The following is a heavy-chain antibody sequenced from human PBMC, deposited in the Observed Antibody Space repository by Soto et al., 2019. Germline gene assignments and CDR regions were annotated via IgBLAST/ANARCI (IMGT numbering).Heavy chain of an antibody. CDR2: ISGSGGST. V-gene: IGHV3-23*01. CDR3: AKSTIFGVGSNFDY. D-gene: IGHD3-3*01. J-gene: IGHJ4*02. CDR1: GFTFSSYA. Sequence: LRLSCAASGFTFSSYAMSWVRQAPGKGLEWVSAISGSGGSTYYADSVKGRFTISRDNSKNTLYLQMNSLRAEDTAVYYCAKSTIFGVGSNFDYWGQGTLVTVSS.